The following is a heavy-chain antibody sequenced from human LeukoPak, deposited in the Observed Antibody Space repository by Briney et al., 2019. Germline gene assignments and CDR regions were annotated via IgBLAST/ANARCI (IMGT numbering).Heavy chain of an antibody. CDR2: IRSKTYGGTT. CDR1: GFTFSTYG. CDR3: TRHEPTFRGVIPPLDY. V-gene: IGHV3-49*03. D-gene: IGHD3-16*02. Sequence: AGGSLRLSCTASGFTFSTYGMSWFRQAPGKGLEWVGFIRSKTYGGTTEYAASVKGRFTISRDDSKSIAYLQMSSLKTEDTAVYYCTRHEPTFRGVIPPLDYWGQGTLVTVSS. J-gene: IGHJ4*02.